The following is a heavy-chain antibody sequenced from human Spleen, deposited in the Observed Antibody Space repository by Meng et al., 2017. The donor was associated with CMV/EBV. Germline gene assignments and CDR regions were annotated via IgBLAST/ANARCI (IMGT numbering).Heavy chain of an antibody. CDR2: IYWDDDK. CDR3: AHRDYCSGGTCTFDY. Sequence: QITLKESGPTRVKPTQSLTLTCTFPGFSLSTSGMGVGWIRQPPGKALEWLALIYWDDDKRYSPSLKSRLTITKDTSKHQVVLTMTNMDPVDTATYYCAHRDYCSGGTCTFDYWGQGTLVTVSS. D-gene: IGHD2-15*01. V-gene: IGHV2-5*02. CDR1: GFSLSTSGMG. J-gene: IGHJ4*02.